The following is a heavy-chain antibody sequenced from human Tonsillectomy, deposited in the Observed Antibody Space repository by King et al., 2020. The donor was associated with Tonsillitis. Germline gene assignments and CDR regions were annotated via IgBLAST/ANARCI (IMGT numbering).Heavy chain of an antibody. CDR2: FDPEDGET. J-gene: IGHJ2*01. V-gene: IGHV1-24*01. Sequence: VQLVQSGAEVKKPGASVKVSCKVSGYTLTELSMHWVRQAPGKGLEWMGGFDPEDGETIYAQKFQGRVTMTEDTSTDTAYMELSSLRSEDTAVYYCATDLGGYTSGGWYFDLWGRGTLVTVSS. CDR1: GYTLTELS. D-gene: IGHD3-22*01. CDR3: ATDLGGYTSGGWYFDL.